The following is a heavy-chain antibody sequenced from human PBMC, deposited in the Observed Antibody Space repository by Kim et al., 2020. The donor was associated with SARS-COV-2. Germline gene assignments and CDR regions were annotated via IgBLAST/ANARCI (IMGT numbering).Heavy chain of an antibody. Sequence: ASVKVSCKASDYIFTDYTMNWVRQAPGQGPEWMGWINTNTGHPTYAQGFTGRFVFSLDTSVSTAYLQINSLEADDTAVYFCARDGANRASNNLGHFYYYYLHAWGKGTTVTVSS. J-gene: IGHJ6*03. CDR2: INTNTGHP. D-gene: IGHD2-15*01. CDR3: ARDGANRASNNLGHFYYYYLHA. CDR1: DYIFTDYT. V-gene: IGHV7-4-1*02.